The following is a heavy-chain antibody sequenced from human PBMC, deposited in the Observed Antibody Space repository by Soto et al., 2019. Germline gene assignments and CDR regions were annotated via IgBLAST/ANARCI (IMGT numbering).Heavy chain of an antibody. CDR2: IRSKAYGGTT. CDR3: TRQRRHYYYDSSGYSYYFDY. J-gene: IGHJ4*02. Sequence: GGSLRLSCTASGFTFGDYAMSWFRQAPGKGLEWVGFIRSKAYGGTTEYAASVKGRFTISRDDSKSIAYLQMNSLKTEDTAVYYCTRQRRHYYYDSSGYSYYFDYWGQGTLVTVSS. CDR1: GFTFGDYA. V-gene: IGHV3-49*03. D-gene: IGHD3-22*01.